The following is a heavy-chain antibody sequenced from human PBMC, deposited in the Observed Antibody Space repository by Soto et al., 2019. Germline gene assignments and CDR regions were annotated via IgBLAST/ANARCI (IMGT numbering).Heavy chain of an antibody. CDR3: ARDGARDRYGDYVRGWFDP. D-gene: IGHD4-17*01. J-gene: IGHJ5*02. CDR2: IIPIFGTA. V-gene: IGHV1-69*01. CDR1: GGTFSSYA. Sequence: QVQLVQSGAEVQKPGSSVKVSCKASGGTFSSYAISWVRQAPGQGLEWMGGIIPIFGTANYAQKFQGRVTITADESTSTAYMELSSLRSEDTAVYYCARDGARDRYGDYVRGWFDPWGQGTLVTVSS.